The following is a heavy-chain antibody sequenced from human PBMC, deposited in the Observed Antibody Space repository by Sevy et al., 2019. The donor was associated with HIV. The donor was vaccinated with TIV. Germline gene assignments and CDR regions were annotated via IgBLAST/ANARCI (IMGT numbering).Heavy chain of an antibody. V-gene: IGHV3-48*02. CDR2: ISSSSSTI. J-gene: IGHJ3*02. D-gene: IGHD3-22*01. CDR1: GFTFSSYS. Sequence: GGSLRLSCAASGFTFSSYSMNWVRQAPGKGLEWVSYISSSSSTIYYADSVKGRFTISRDNAKNSLYLQMNSLRYEDTAVYYCARESFITMIVVVQGAFDIWGQGTMVTVSS. CDR3: ARESFITMIVVVQGAFDI.